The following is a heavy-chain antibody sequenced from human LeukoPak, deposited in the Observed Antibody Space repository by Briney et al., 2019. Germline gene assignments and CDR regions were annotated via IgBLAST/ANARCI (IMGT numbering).Heavy chain of an antibody. Sequence: SETLSLTCTVSGGSMNSYYWSWIRQTPGKRLEWIGYIYYIGSSTYNPSLASRVSISVDTSKNHISLTLSSVTAADTAVYYCARNNGGARNHWFGPWGQGTLVTVSS. CDR3: ARNNGGARNHWFGP. D-gene: IGHD2-8*01. J-gene: IGHJ5*02. CDR1: GGSMNSYY. V-gene: IGHV4-59*01. CDR2: IYYIGSS.